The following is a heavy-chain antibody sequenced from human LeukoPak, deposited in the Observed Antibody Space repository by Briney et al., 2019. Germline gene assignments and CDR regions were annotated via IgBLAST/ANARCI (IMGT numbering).Heavy chain of an antibody. D-gene: IGHD3-22*01. CDR3: ARVVLGYYDSSGYYRNPEIDY. CDR1: GYTFTSYD. V-gene: IGHV1-8*03. CDR2: MNPNSGNT. Sequence: GASVKVSCKASGYTFTSYDINWVRQATGQGLEWMGWMNPNSGNTGYAQKFQGRVTITRNTSISTAYMELRSLRSDDTAVYYCARVVLGYYDSSGYYRNPEIDYWGQGTLVTVSS. J-gene: IGHJ4*02.